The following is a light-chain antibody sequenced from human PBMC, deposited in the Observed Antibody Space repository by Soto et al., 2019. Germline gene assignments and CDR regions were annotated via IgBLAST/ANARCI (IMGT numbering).Light chain of an antibody. CDR2: WAS. V-gene: IGKV4-1*01. Sequence: DIVMTQSPDSLAVSLGERATINCKSSQSVLYSSNNKSYLAWYQQKPGLPPKLLIYWASTRESGVPDRFSGSGSGTDFTLTISSLQAEDVAVYYCQQYFSAPWTFGQGTEVEIK. CDR1: QSVLYSSNNKSY. CDR3: QQYFSAPWT. J-gene: IGKJ1*01.